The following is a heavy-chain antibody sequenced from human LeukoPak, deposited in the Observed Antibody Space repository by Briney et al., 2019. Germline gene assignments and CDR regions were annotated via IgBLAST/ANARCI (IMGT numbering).Heavy chain of an antibody. J-gene: IGHJ4*02. CDR2: IYYSGST. D-gene: IGHD6-13*01. V-gene: IGHV4-59*12. CDR1: GGSISSYY. Sequence: SETLSLTCTVSGGSISSYYWSWIRQPPGKGLEWIGYIYYSGSTNYNPSLKSRVTISVDTSKNQFSLKLSSVTAADTAVYYCARFSAYSLGHFDYWGQGTLVTVSS. CDR3: ARFSAYSLGHFDY.